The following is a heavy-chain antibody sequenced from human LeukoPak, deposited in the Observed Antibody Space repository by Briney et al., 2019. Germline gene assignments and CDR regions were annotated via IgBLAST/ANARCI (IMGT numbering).Heavy chain of an antibody. CDR3: AKTVAGTLNWFDP. Sequence: PGGSLRLSCAAPGFTFSNYAMSWVRQAPGKGLEWVSTISGSGYNTYYADSVKGRFTISRDNSKNTLYLQMNSLRAEDTAVYYCAKTVAGTLNWFDPWGQGTLVTVSS. J-gene: IGHJ5*02. CDR2: ISGSGYNT. V-gene: IGHV3-23*01. CDR1: GFTFSNYA. D-gene: IGHD6-19*01.